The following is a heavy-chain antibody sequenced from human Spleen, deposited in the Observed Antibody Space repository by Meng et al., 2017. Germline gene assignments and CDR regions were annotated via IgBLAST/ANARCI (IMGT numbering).Heavy chain of an antibody. CDR2: INHSGST. CDR1: GGSFGVYY. J-gene: IGHJ4*02. CDR3: ARGPTTMAHDFDY. V-gene: IGHV4-34*04. Sequence: VQPHVWGGRLLQPSATLALTGAVYGGSFGVYYWSCIRQPPGKGLECIGEINHSGSTNNNPSLKSRATISVDTSQNNLSLKLSSVTAADSAVYYCARGPTTMAHDFDYWGQGTLVTVSS. D-gene: IGHD4-11*01.